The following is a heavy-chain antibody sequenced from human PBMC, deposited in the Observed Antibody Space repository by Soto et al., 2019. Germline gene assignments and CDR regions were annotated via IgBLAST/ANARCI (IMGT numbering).Heavy chain of an antibody. CDR2: ISYDGSKK. V-gene: IGHV3-30-3*01. J-gene: IGHJ4*02. Sequence: SGGSLRLSCAASGFTFSSYAMHWVRQAPGKGLERVGVISYDGSKKYYADSVKGRLTISRDKSKNTLYLQMNNLRAEDTAVYYFARGFRPHLYYDILTGSLDYWGQGTLVTVSS. D-gene: IGHD3-9*01. CDR1: GFTFSSYA. CDR3: ARGFRPHLYYDILTGSLDY.